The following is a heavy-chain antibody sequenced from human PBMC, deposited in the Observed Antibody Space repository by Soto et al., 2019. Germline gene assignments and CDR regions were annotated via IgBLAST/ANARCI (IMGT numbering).Heavy chain of an antibody. J-gene: IGHJ3*01. CDR1: GFIFNDYG. CDR3: EKVDLDTAIVNSPDAFDF. Sequence: VKLVESGGGVVQPGRSLRLSCAVSGFIFNDYGMHWVRQAPGKGLDWVAVISYDGNNKYYAQSVKGRFTISRDNSKTTLFLHMHRLRRQDTAVYHCEKVDLDTAIVNSPDAFDFWGQRTMVTVSS. V-gene: IGHV3-30*18. CDR2: ISYDGNNK. D-gene: IGHD5-18*01.